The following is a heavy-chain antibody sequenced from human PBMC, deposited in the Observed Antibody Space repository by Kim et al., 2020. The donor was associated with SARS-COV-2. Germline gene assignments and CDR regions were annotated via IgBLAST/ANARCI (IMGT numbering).Heavy chain of an antibody. D-gene: IGHD1-26*01. V-gene: IGHV4-59*01. Sequence: SRKRRVTISVDTSKNQYSRKLSSVTAADTAVYYCARVPSVGIGGATTIDYWGQGTLVTVSS. CDR3: ARVPSVGIGGATTIDY. J-gene: IGHJ4*02.